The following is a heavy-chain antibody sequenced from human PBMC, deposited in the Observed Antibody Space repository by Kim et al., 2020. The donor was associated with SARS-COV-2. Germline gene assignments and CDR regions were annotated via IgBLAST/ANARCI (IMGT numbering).Heavy chain of an antibody. CDR3: AKGRYFDWLSTGGDY. D-gene: IGHD3-9*01. V-gene: IGHV3-23*01. Sequence: DSVKGRFTISRDNSKNTLYLQMNSLRAEDTAVYYCAKGRYFDWLSTGGDYWGQGTLVTVSS. J-gene: IGHJ4*02.